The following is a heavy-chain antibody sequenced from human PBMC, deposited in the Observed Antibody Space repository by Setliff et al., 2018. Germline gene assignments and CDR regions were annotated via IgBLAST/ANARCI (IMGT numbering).Heavy chain of an antibody. CDR3: ARVSQYSSGWYYYYYYGMDV. D-gene: IGHD6-19*01. Sequence: SETLSLTCTVSGGSISSSSYYWGWIRQPPGKGLEWIGSIYYSGSTYYNPFLKSRVTISVDTSKNQFSLKLSSVTAADTAVYYCARVSQYSSGWYYYYYYGMDVWGQGTTVTVSS. V-gene: IGHV4-39*07. J-gene: IGHJ6*02. CDR2: IYYSGST. CDR1: GGSISSSSYY.